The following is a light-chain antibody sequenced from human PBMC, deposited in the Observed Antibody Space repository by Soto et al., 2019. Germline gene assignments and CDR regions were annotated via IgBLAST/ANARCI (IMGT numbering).Light chain of an antibody. J-gene: IGKJ4*01. CDR1: QAINSA. Sequence: GEKVTISCRASQAINSALAWCQQRPGKAPMVLIYDASILESGVPSRFSGSGSGTDFTLTISSLQPEDFATYYCQQFNSYPLTFGGGTKVEIE. CDR3: QQFNSYPLT. CDR2: DAS. V-gene: IGKV1-13*02.